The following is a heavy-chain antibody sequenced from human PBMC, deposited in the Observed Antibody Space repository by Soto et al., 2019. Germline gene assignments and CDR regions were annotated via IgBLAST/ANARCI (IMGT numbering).Heavy chain of an antibody. D-gene: IGHD2-2*02. CDR2: ISSRSDI. CDR3: AREYTAWPLAYGLDV. CDR1: GFTFSTYS. J-gene: IGHJ6*02. Sequence: GGSLRLSCVGSGFTFSTYSINWVRQAPGKGLEWVSSISSRSDIYYADSVKGRFTISRDNAKNSVSLQMNSLRAEDTAVYYCAREYTAWPLAYGLDVWGQGTTVTVPS. V-gene: IGHV3-21*01.